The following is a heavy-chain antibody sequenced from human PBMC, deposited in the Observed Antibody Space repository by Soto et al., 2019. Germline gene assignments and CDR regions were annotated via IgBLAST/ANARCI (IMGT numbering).Heavy chain of an antibody. CDR1: GFAVYNYG. J-gene: IGHJ4*02. CDR2: ISKSDYT. D-gene: IGHD2-2*01. Sequence: HWGSLRLSCTVSGFAVYNYGISWVRQAPGKGLEWVSSISKSDYTYYSDSVKGRFTISRDNAKNSVSLQMNTLRVEDTAVYYCAREDSIIIPAVSDFWGQGTLVTVSS. CDR3: AREDSIIIPAVSDF. V-gene: IGHV3-21*01.